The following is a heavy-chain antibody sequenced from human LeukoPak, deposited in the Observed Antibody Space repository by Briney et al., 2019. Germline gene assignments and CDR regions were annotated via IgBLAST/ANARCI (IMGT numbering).Heavy chain of an antibody. J-gene: IGHJ4*02. V-gene: IGHV4-34*01. CDR1: GGSFSGYY. Sequence: SETLSLTCAVYGGSFSGYYWSWIRQPPGKGLEWIGEINHSGSTNYNPSLKSRVTISVDKSKNQFSLKLSSVTAADTAVYYCARGGYSGYDGNWGQGTLVTVSS. CDR3: ARGGYSGYDGN. D-gene: IGHD5-12*01. CDR2: INHSGST.